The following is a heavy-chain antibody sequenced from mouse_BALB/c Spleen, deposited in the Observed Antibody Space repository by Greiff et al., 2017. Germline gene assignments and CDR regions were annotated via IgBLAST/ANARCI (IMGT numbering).Heavy chain of an antibody. CDR1: GYSFTGYY. D-gene: IGHD2-1*01. V-gene: IGHV1S34*01. Sequence: LVKTGASVKISCKASGYSFTGYYMHWVKQSHGKSLEWIGYISCYNCATSYNQKFKGKATFTVDTSSSTAYMQFNSLTSEDSAVYYCASGNYGGSYFDYWGQGTTLTVSS. CDR2: ISCYNCAT. J-gene: IGHJ2*01. CDR3: ASGNYGGSYFDY.